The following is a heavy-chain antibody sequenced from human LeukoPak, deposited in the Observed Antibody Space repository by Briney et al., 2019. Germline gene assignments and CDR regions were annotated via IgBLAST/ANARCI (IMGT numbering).Heavy chain of an antibody. V-gene: IGHV3-21*01. J-gene: IGHJ4*02. CDR3: AKITKEADTDKYYFDY. Sequence: GGSLRLSCAASGFTFSSYSMSWVRQAPGKGLEWVSSISSGSSYIFYADSLQGRFTISRDNAKNSLYLQMNSLRAEDTAVYYCAKITKEADTDKYYFDYWGQGTLVTVSS. D-gene: IGHD6-19*01. CDR2: ISSGSSYI. CDR1: GFTFSSYS.